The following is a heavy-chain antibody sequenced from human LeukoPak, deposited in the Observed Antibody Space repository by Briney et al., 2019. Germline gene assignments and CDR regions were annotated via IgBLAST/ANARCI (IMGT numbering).Heavy chain of an antibody. J-gene: IGHJ3*02. CDR1: GGSISSGSYF. Sequence: TLSLTCTVSGGSISSGSYFWSWIRQPAGKGLEWIGRIYTSGSTNYNPSLKSRVTISVDTSKNQFSLKLSPVTAADTAVYYCASNRIEVDAFDIWGQGTMVTVSS. V-gene: IGHV4-61*02. CDR2: IYTSGST. D-gene: IGHD2-15*01. CDR3: ASNRIEVDAFDI.